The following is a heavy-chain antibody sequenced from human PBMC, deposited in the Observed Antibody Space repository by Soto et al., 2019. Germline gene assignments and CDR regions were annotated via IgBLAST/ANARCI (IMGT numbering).Heavy chain of an antibody. V-gene: IGHV1-8*01. CDR3: ARGFYNWNYGGAY. J-gene: IGHJ4*02. Sequence: QVQLVQSGAEVKKPGASVKVSCRTSGYTFTSYDITWVRQATGQWLEWVGWMNPNSGSTGYAQKFQGRVTMTRNTSISTAYMELSSLRSEDTAVYYCARGFYNWNYGGAYWGQGTLVTVSS. CDR1: GYTFTSYD. D-gene: IGHD1-7*01. CDR2: MNPNSGST.